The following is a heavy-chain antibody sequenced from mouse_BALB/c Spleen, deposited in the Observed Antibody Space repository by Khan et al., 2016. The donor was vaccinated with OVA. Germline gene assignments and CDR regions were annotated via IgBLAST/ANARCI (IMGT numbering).Heavy chain of an antibody. CDR2: TNPTNGRT. V-gene: IGHV1S81*02. CDR1: GYTFTSYW. CDR3: ARIKKIVATYFDY. Sequence: QVHVKQSGAELVKAGASVKMSCKASGYTFTSYWMHWVKQRLGQGLEWFAETNPTNGRTYYNEKFKSKATLTVDKSSSTAYMLLSGPTFEDSAVYYSARIKKIVATYFDYWGQGTTLTVSS. J-gene: IGHJ2*01. D-gene: IGHD1-1*01.